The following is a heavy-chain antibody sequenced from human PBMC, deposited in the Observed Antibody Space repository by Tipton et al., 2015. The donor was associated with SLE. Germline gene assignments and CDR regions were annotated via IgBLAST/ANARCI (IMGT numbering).Heavy chain of an antibody. CDR1: GFTFSNYV. J-gene: IGHJ4*02. Sequence: SLRLSCAAFGFTFSNYVMAWVRQAPGKGLEWVSSIGGGGIDGFYAESVKGRFTISRDDTRRTLYLQMNSLRAEDTAVYYCARDQEGSSSWYYFFDYWGRGTLVTVSS. CDR3: ARDQEGSSSWYYFFDY. D-gene: IGHD6-13*01. CDR2: IGGGGIDG. V-gene: IGHV3-23*01.